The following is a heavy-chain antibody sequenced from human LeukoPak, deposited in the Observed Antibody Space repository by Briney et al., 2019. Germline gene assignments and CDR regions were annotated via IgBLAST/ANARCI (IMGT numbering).Heavy chain of an antibody. Sequence: PGGSLRLSCAASGFTFSSFTMNWVRQAPGKGLEWVSSISSSSSYIYSADSVKGRFTISRDNAKNSLYLQMNSLRAEDTAVYYCVRRYMATSAEDFDYWGQGTLVTVSS. V-gene: IGHV3-21*01. J-gene: IGHJ4*02. CDR2: ISSSSSYI. CDR1: GFTFSSFT. CDR3: VRRYMATSAEDFDY. D-gene: IGHD5-24*01.